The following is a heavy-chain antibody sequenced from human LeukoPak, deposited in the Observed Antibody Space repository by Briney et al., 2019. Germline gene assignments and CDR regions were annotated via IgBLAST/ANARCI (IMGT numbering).Heavy chain of an antibody. J-gene: IGHJ6*02. CDR1: GFTFSSYA. CDR3: ARGLYGNYYYGMDV. V-gene: IGHV3-23*01. CDR2: ISGSGGST. D-gene: IGHD4-17*01. Sequence: GGSLRLSCAASGFTFSSYAMSWVRQAPGKGLEWVSAISGSGGSTYYADSVKGRFTISRDNSKNTLYLQMNSLGAEDTAVYYCARGLYGNYYYGMDVWGQGTMVTVSS.